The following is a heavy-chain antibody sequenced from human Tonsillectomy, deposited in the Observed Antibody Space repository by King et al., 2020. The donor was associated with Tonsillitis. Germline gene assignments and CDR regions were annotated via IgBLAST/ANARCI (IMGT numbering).Heavy chain of an antibody. J-gene: IGHJ4*02. Sequence: VQLVESGGGLVQPGGSLRLSCAVSGFTFSKNAMSWVRQAPGKGLEWCAGISGSGGNTYYADAVKGRFIISRDNSKNTLYLQMNSLRAEDTAVYYCAKDYSGSHYWGQGTLVTVSS. CDR1: GFTFSKNA. CDR2: ISGSGGNT. V-gene: IGHV3-23*04. CDR3: AKDYSGSHY. D-gene: IGHD6-19*01.